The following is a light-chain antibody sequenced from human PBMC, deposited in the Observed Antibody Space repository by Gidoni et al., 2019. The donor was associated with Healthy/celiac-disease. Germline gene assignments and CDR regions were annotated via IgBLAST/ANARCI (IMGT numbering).Light chain of an antibody. V-gene: IGLV3-19*01. J-gene: IGLJ2*01. Sequence: SSRLTQDPAVSLPLGQTVRITCQGDSLRSYYASWYQQKPGQAPVLVIYGKNNRPSGIPDRFSGSSSGNTASLTITGAQAEDEADYYCNSRDSSGNHVVFGGGTKLTVL. CDR2: GKN. CDR3: NSRDSSGNHVV. CDR1: SLRSYY.